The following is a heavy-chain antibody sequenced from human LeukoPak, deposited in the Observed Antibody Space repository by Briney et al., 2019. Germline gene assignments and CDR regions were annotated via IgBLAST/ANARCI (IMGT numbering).Heavy chain of an antibody. CDR2: INPNSGGT. CDR1: GYTFTGYY. V-gene: IGHV1-2*06. J-gene: IGHJ4*02. CDR3: ARVLVRGYYGSGSYVLYY. Sequence: GASVKVSCKASGYTFTGYYMHWVRQAPGQGLEWMGRINPNSGGTNYAQKFQGRVTMTRDTSISTAYMELSRLRSDDTAVYYCARVLVRGYYGSGSYVLYYWGQGTLVTVSS. D-gene: IGHD3-10*01.